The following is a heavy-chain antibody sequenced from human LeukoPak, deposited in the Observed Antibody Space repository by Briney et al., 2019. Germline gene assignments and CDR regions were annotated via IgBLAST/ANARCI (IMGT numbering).Heavy chain of an antibody. J-gene: IGHJ4*02. CDR1: GYTFTSYY. CDR3: ATLSTLVRGGLTTFDY. V-gene: IGHV1-2*02. D-gene: IGHD3-10*01. Sequence: ASVKVSCKASGYTFTSYYMHWVRQAPGQGLEWMGWINPNSGSTNYAQKFQGRVTITRDTSISTAYMELSSLRSDDTAVYYCATLSTLVRGGLTTFDYWGQGTLVTVSS. CDR2: INPNSGST.